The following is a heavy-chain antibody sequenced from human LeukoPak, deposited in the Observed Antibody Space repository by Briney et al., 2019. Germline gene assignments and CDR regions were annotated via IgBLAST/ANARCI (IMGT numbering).Heavy chain of an antibody. CDR1: GGTFSSYA. D-gene: IGHD5-24*01. V-gene: IGHV1-69*04. Sequence: SVKVSCKASGGTFSSYAISWVRQAPGQGLEWMGRIIPIFGIANYAQKFQGRVTITADKSTSTAYMELSSPRSEDTAVYYCARVPGRDGYKISPVYYYYGMDVWGQGTTVTVSS. CDR2: IIPIFGIA. J-gene: IGHJ6*02. CDR3: ARVPGRDGYKISPVYYYYGMDV.